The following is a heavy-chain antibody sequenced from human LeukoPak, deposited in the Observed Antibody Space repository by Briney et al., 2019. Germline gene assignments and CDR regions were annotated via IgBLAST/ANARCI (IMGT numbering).Heavy chain of an antibody. D-gene: IGHD3-22*01. CDR1: GFTFSSNA. J-gene: IGHJ3*02. CDR3: ARSNYYDSRSWGFDI. CDR2: IGGDVRT. Sequence: PGGSLRLSCEASGFTFSSNAMSWVRQAPGKGLEWVSGIGGDVRTHYADSVKGRFTISRDNSKNTMYLQMNSLRAEDTAVYYCARSNYYDSRSWGFDIWGQGTMVTVSS. V-gene: IGHV3-23*01.